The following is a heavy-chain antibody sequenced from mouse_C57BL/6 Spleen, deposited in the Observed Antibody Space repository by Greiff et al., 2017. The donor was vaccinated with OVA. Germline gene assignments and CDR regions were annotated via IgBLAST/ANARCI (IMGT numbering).Heavy chain of an antibody. CDR3: ARGEGSSLYAMDY. CDR1: GYTFTSYW. V-gene: IGHV1-52*01. D-gene: IGHD1-1*01. CDR2: IDPSESET. J-gene: IGHJ4*01. Sequence: QVQLQQPGAELVRPGSSVKLSCKASGYTFTSYWMHWVKQRPIQGLEWIGNIDPSESETHYNQKFKDKATLTVDKSSSTAYMQLSSLTSEDSAVYYCARGEGSSLYAMDYWGQGTSVTVSS.